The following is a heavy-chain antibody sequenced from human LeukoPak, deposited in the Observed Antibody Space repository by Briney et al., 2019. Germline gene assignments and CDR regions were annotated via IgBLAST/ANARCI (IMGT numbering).Heavy chain of an antibody. CDR3: ARGSIAARGGYFDY. CDR1: GGSISSSSYY. J-gene: IGHJ4*02. Sequence: PSETLSLTCTVSGGSISSSSYYWGWIRQPPGKGLEWIGSIYYSGSTYYNPSLKSRVTISVDTSKNQFSLKLSSVTAADTAVYYCARGSIAARGGYFDYWGQGTLVTVSS. CDR2: IYYSGST. D-gene: IGHD6-6*01. V-gene: IGHV4-39*07.